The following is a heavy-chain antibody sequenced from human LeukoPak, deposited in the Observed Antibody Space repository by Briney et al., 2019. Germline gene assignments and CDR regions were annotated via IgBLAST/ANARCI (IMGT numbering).Heavy chain of an antibody. V-gene: IGHV3-66*01. CDR1: GFTFSSYS. CDR3: ARGATTTVTTDY. CDR2: IYSGDIT. J-gene: IGHJ4*02. Sequence: GGSLRLSCAASGFTFSSYSMNWVRQAPGKGLEWVSVIYSGDITYYADSVKGRFTISRDNSKNTLYLQMNSLRAEDTAVYYCARGATTTVTTDYWGQGTLVTVSS. D-gene: IGHD4-17*01.